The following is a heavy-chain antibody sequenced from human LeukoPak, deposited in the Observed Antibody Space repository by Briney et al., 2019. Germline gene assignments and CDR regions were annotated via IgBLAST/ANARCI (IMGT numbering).Heavy chain of an antibody. CDR3: ARGYSSSWYGGYYYLDV. D-gene: IGHD6-13*01. J-gene: IGHJ6*03. CDR1: GYTFTSYD. V-gene: IGHV1-8*01. Sequence: ASVKVSCKASGYTFTSYDINWVRLASGQGHEWMGWMKPNRGRTAYAQKFQGRVTMSGNTSVSTAYMELSSLRSEDTAVYYCARGYSSSWYGGYYYLDVWGKGTTVTISS. CDR2: MKPNRGRT.